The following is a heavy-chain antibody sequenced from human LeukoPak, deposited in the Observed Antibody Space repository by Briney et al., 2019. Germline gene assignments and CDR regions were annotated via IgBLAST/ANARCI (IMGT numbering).Heavy chain of an antibody. Sequence: PSETLSLTCTVSGGSISSGDYYWNRIRQHPGKGLEWIGNINYSGSTYYNPSLKSRVIISVDTSKSQFSLKLSSVTVADTAVYYCARDLSGHDAFDIWGQGTMVTVSS. CDR2: INYSGST. CDR3: ARDLSGHDAFDI. V-gene: IGHV4-31*03. D-gene: IGHD6-19*01. J-gene: IGHJ3*02. CDR1: GGSISSGDYY.